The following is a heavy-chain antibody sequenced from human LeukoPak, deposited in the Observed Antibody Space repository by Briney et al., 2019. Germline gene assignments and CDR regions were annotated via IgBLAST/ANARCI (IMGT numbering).Heavy chain of an antibody. CDR2: IYHSGST. D-gene: IGHD5-12*01. J-gene: IGHJ4*02. CDR1: GGSISSGGYS. CDR3: ARSLESIVATIYFDY. Sequence: SETLSLTCAVSGGSISSGGYSWSWIRQPPGKGLEWIGYIYHSGSTYYNPSLKSRVTISVDRSKNQFSLKLSSVTAADTAVYYCARSLESIVATIYFDYWGQGTLVTVSS. V-gene: IGHV4-30-2*01.